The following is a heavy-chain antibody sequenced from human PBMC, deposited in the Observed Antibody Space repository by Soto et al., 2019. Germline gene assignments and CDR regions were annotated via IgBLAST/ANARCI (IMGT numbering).Heavy chain of an antibody. CDR1: GYTFTGYY. Sequence: ASVKVSCKASGYTFTGYYMHWVRQAPGQGLEWMGWINPNSGGTNYAQKFQGWVTMTRDTSISTAYMELSRLRSDDTAVYYCARVYSSGCLYFDYWGQGTLVTVSS. J-gene: IGHJ4*02. V-gene: IGHV1-2*04. D-gene: IGHD6-19*01. CDR2: INPNSGGT. CDR3: ARVYSSGCLYFDY.